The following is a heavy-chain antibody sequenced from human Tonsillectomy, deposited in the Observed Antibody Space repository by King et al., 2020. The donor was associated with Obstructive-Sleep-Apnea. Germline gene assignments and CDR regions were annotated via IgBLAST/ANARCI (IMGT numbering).Heavy chain of an antibody. D-gene: IGHD3-9*01. CDR2: VYHSGST. J-gene: IGHJ3*02. CDR1: SGSISTYY. Sequence: LQLQESGPGLVKPSETLSLTCSVSSGSISTYYWNWIRQPPGKGLEWIGDVYHSGSTNYNPSLKSRVTISVDTSKNQFSLKLSSVTAADTAVYYCARSPNYDILSGHYNRAFDIWGQGTMVTVSS. V-gene: IGHV4-59*08. CDR3: ARSPNYDILSGHYNRAFDI.